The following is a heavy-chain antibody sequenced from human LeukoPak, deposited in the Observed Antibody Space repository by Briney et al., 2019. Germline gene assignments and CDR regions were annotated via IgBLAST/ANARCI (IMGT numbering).Heavy chain of an antibody. D-gene: IGHD6-6*01. Sequence: GGSLRLSCAASGFTFDDYGMSWVRQAPGKGLEWVSGIYWNGDSIGYADSVKGRFTISRDNAKNTLYLQMNNLRAEDTAVYFCARLWDSSSSRHFDYWGQGTLVTVSS. CDR1: GFTFDDYG. J-gene: IGHJ4*02. CDR3: ARLWDSSSSRHFDY. CDR2: IYWNGDSI. V-gene: IGHV3-20*04.